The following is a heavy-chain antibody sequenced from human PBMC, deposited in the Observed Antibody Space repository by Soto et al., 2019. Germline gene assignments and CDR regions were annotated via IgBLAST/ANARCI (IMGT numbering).Heavy chain of an antibody. CDR3: ARGDWFHP. V-gene: IGHV4-30-4*01. Sequence: QVQLQESGPGLVKPSQTLSLTCTVSGGSISAGDYYWNWIRQPPGKGLEWIGYIYYTGTTKYNPSLKSRATLSVDTSKNPSSLNLTSVTAADTAVYYCARGDWFHPWGPGTLVTVAS. CDR1: GGSISAGDYY. CDR2: IYYTGTT. J-gene: IGHJ5*02.